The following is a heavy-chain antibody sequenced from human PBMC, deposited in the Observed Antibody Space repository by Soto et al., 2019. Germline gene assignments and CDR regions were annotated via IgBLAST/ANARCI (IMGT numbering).Heavy chain of an antibody. Sequence: EVQLLESEGGLVQPGGSLRLSCAVSGVTFSNFAMNWVRQAPGKGLEWVSGISHSGTSTYYADSVKGRFTISRDNSKNTLYLQMNSLRAEDTAVYYCAKGSWVHHGSEGGNWLDPWGQGTLVTVSS. J-gene: IGHJ5*02. CDR3: AKGSWVHHGSEGGNWLDP. CDR2: ISHSGTST. D-gene: IGHD3-10*01. V-gene: IGHV3-23*01. CDR1: GVTFSNFA.